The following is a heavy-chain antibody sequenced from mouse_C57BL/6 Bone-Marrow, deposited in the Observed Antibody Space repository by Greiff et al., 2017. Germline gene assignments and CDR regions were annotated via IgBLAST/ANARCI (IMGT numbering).Heavy chain of an antibody. Sequence: DVMLVESGGGLVKPGGSLKLSCAASGFTFSDYGMHWVRQAPEKGLEWVAYISSGSSTIYYADTVKGRFTISRENAKNSLFLQMTSLRSEDTAMYYCAMTMVTTGPAYWGQGTLVTVSA. D-gene: IGHD2-2*01. J-gene: IGHJ3*01. CDR3: AMTMVTTGPAY. CDR2: ISSGSSTI. V-gene: IGHV5-17*01. CDR1: GFTFSDYG.